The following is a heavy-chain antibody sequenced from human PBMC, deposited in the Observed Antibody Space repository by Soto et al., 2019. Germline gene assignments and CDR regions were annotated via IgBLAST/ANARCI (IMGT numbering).Heavy chain of an antibody. CDR3: ARIPVGPELRFLEWLPRPSGDYYYYMDV. Sequence: ASVKVSCKASGGTFSSYTISWVRQAPGQGLEWMGRIIPILGIANYAQKFQGRVTITADKSTSTAYMELSSLRSEDTAVYYRARIPVGPELRFLEWLPRPSGDYYYYMDVWGKGTTVTVSS. V-gene: IGHV1-69*02. CDR1: GGTFSSYT. D-gene: IGHD3-3*01. J-gene: IGHJ6*03. CDR2: IIPILGIA.